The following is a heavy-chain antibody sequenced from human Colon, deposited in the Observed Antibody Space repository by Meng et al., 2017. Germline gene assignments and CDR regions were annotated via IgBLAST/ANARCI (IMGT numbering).Heavy chain of an antibody. CDR2: ISTYDDNT. J-gene: IGHJ4*02. CDR1: GYTFTTYG. CDR3: ARDNPGDYVWDY. D-gene: IGHD4-17*01. Sequence: QVQLVQSGAEVKKPGASVKGPCKASGYTFTTYGISWMRQAPGQGLEWMGWISTYDDNTNYVEKFRGRVTMTTDTSTNTAYMELRSLRSDDTAVYYCARDNPGDYVWDYWGQGTLVTVSS. V-gene: IGHV1-18*01.